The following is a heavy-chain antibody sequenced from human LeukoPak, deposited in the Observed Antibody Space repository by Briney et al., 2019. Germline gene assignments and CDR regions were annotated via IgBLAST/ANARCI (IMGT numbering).Heavy chain of an antibody. CDR2: INAGNGNT. J-gene: IGHJ6*02. V-gene: IGHV1-3*01. CDR3: ARAGSPTFHYYYGMDV. Sequence: ASVKVSCKASGYTFNGYYLHWSRQAPGQRLELMGWINAGNGNTKYSQKFQGRVTITRDTSASTAYMELSSLRSEDTAVYYCARAGSPTFHYYYGMDVWGQGTTVTVSS. CDR1: GYTFNGYY. D-gene: IGHD6-25*01.